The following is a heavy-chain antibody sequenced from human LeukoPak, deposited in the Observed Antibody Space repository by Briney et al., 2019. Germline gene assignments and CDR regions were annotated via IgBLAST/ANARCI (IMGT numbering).Heavy chain of an antibody. V-gene: IGHV1-69*13. CDR1: GGTFSSYA. D-gene: IGHD3-10*01. Sequence: EASVKVTCKASGGTFSSYAISWVRQAPGQGLEWMGGIIPIFGTANYAQKFQGRVTITADESTSTAYMELSSLRSEDTAVYYCAALGVRGVINYYYGMDVWGQGTTVTVSS. CDR3: AALGVRGVINYYYGMDV. CDR2: IIPIFGTA. J-gene: IGHJ6*02.